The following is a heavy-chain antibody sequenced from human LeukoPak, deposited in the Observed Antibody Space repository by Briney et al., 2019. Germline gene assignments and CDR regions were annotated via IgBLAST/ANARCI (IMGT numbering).Heavy chain of an antibody. Sequence: GGSLRLSCAASGFTFSNAWMSWVRQAPGKGLEWVDRIKSKTDGGTRDYAAPVKGRFTISRDDSKNTLYLQMNSLKTEDTAVYYCTTDTWFGESQEYYFDYWGQGTLVTVSS. J-gene: IGHJ4*02. V-gene: IGHV3-15*01. CDR3: TTDTWFGESQEYYFDY. CDR1: GFTFSNAW. D-gene: IGHD3-10*01. CDR2: IKSKTDGGTR.